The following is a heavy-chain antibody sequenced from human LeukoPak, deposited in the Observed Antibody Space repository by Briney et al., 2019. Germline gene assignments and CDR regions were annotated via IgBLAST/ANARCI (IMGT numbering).Heavy chain of an antibody. CDR1: GFTFSSYA. CDR2: ISGSGGST. J-gene: IGHJ4*02. V-gene: IGHV3-23*01. Sequence: GGSLRLSCAASGFTFSSYAMSWVRQAPGKGLERASAISGSGGSTYYADSVKGRFTISRDNSKNTLYLQMNSLRAEDTAVYYCATPPYYYDSSGYFPTGDYWGQGTLVTVSS. D-gene: IGHD3-22*01. CDR3: ATPPYYYDSSGYFPTGDY.